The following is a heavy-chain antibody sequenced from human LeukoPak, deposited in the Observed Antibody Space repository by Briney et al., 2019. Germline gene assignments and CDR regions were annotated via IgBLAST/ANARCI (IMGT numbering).Heavy chain of an antibody. D-gene: IGHD3-10*01. Sequence: ASVKVSCKASGGTFSSYAISWVRQAPGQGLEWMGWISAYNGNTNYAQKLQGRVTMTTDTSTSTAYMELRSLRSDDTAVYYCARASITMVRGVPYYFDYWGQGTLVTVSS. CDR3: ARASITMVRGVPYYFDY. V-gene: IGHV1-18*01. CDR2: ISAYNGNT. J-gene: IGHJ4*02. CDR1: GGTFSSYA.